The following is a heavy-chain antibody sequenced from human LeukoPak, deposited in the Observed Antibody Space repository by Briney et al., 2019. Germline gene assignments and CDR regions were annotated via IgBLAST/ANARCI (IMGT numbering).Heavy chain of an antibody. J-gene: IGHJ4*02. CDR1: GYTFTGYY. V-gene: IGHV1-18*04. D-gene: IGHD3-3*01. CDR2: ISAYNGNT. CDR3: ARGEITIFGVRYFDY. Sequence: ASVKVSCEASGYTFTGYYMHWVRQAPGQGLEWMGWISAYNGNTNYAQKLQGRVTMTTDTSTSTAYMELRSLRSDDTAVYYCARGEITIFGVRYFDYWGQGTLVTVSS.